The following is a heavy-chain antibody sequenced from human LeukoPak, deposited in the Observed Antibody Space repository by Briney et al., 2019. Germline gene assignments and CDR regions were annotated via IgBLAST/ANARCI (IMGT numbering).Heavy chain of an antibody. CDR3: ARVIRRGMARASEDY. V-gene: IGHV1-2*02. D-gene: IGHD6-13*01. CDR1: GYTFTGYY. CDR2: INPNSGGT. J-gene: IGHJ4*02. Sequence: ASVKVSCKASGYTFTGYYMQWVRQAPGQGLGWMGWINPNSGGTNYAQKFQGRVTMTRDTSISTAYMELSRLRSDDTAVYYCARVIRRGMARASEDYWGQGTLVTVSS.